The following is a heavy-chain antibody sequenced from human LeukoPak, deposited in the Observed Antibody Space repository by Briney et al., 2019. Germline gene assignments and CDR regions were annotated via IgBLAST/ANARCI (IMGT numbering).Heavy chain of an antibody. CDR3: AKAYSSSWYYFDY. D-gene: IGHD6-13*01. CDR1: GFTFSSYA. CDR2: ISGSGGST. V-gene: IGHV3-23*01. Sequence: PGGSLRLSCAASGFTFSSYAMSWVRQAPGNGLEWVSAISGSGGSTYCADSVKGRFTISRDNSKNTLYLQMNSLRAEDTAVYYCAKAYSSSWYYFDYWGQGTLVTVSS. J-gene: IGHJ4*02.